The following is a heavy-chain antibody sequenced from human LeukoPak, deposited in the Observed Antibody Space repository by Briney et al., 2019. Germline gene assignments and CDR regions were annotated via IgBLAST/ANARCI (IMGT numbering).Heavy chain of an antibody. D-gene: IGHD5-12*01. CDR1: GGSVSRGSYY. J-gene: IGHJ4*02. V-gene: IGHV4-61*01. CDR3: ARDFWLAG. Sequence: PSETLSLTCTVSGGSVSRGSYYWSWIRQPPGKGLEWIGYIYYSGSTNYNPSLKSRVTISVDTSKNQFSLKLSSVTAADTAVYYCARDFWLAGWGQGTLVTVSS. CDR2: IYYSGST.